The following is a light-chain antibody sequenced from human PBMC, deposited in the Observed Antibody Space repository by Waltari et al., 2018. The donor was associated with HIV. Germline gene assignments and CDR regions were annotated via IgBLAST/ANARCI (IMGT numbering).Light chain of an antibody. CDR2: YGS. CDR1: NIGTKS. V-gene: IGLV3-21*01. J-gene: IGLJ3*02. CDR3: QVWVTAPDHTV. Sequence: SYVLTQPPSVSVTPGQTARITCGGYNIGTKSVHLYQRGPGQAPIVVIYYGSERPSGISERFSGSNSGNTATLFIDRVEPGDEADYFCQVWVTAPDHTVFGGGTKLTVL.